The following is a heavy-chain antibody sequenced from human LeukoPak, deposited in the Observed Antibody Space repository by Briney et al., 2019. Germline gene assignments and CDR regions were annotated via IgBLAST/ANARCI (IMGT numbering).Heavy chain of an antibody. V-gene: IGHV3-15*01. CDR1: GFTFSNAW. D-gene: IGHD3-22*01. CDR2: IKRKTDGGTT. CDR3: TTDVSYYYDSIPFDY. Sequence: GGSLRLSCAASGFTFSNAWMSWVRQAPGKGLEWVGRIKRKTDGGTTDYAAPVRGRFTISRDDSKNTLFLQMNSLKTEDTAVYYCTTDVSYYYDSIPFDYRGQGTLVTVSS. J-gene: IGHJ4*02.